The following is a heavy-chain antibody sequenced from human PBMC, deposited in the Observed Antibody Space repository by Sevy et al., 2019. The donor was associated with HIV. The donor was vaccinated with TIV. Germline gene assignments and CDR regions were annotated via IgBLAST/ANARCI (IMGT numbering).Heavy chain of an antibody. D-gene: IGHD1-26*01. V-gene: IGHV4-59*08. CDR2: IYYIGNT. CDR3: AGENVWGRGYS. Sequence: SETLSLTCTVSGGSITSLYWGWIRQPPGKGLEWIANIYYIGNTNHNPSLKSRVTISLDTSKNQFSLRLSSVTAADTAIYYCAGENVWGRGYSWGQGTLVTVSS. CDR1: GGSITSLY. J-gene: IGHJ4*02.